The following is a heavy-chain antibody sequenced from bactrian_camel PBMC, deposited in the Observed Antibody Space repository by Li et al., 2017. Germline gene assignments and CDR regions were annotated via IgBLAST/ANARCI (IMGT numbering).Heavy chain of an antibody. D-gene: IGHD5*01. V-gene: IGHV3S63*01. Sequence: HVQLVESGGGSVQAGGSLRLSCAASVTSYNTNFMGWFRQVPGKEREGVAYIHVANPRTYYTALAKGRFTISQDLARNMVYLQMNNLEPDDTAMYYCAGEVKLGWGDCNDGPGGYIYWGQGTQ. CDR1: VTSYNTNF. CDR2: IHVANPRT. J-gene: IGHJ4*01. CDR3: AGEVKLGWGDCNDGPGGYIY.